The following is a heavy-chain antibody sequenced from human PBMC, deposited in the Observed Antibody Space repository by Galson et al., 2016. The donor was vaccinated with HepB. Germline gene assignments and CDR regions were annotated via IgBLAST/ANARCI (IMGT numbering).Heavy chain of an antibody. Sequence: SLRLSCAASGFTFSSYSFNWVRQAPGKGLEWVSYISSGFTTIYYADSVKGRFTISRDNAKNSLYLQMNSLRDEDTAVYYCVRDSLASDYSIDCWGRGTLVTVTS. J-gene: IGHJ4*02. D-gene: IGHD4-11*01. CDR2: ISSGFTTI. V-gene: IGHV3-48*02. CDR3: VRDSLASDYSIDC. CDR1: GFTFSSYS.